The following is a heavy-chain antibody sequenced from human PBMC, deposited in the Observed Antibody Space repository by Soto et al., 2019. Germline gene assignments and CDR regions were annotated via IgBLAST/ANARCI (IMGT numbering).Heavy chain of an antibody. V-gene: IGHV3-48*02. J-gene: IGHJ6*02. CDR2: ISSSSTI. D-gene: IGHD6-6*01. Sequence: PGGSLRLSCAASGFTFSSYSMNWVRQAPGKGLEWVSYISSSSTIYYADSVKGRFTISRGNAKNSLYLQMNSLRDEDTAVYYCARPEYSSSSYGMDVWGQGTTVTVSS. CDR1: GFTFSSYS. CDR3: ARPEYSSSSYGMDV.